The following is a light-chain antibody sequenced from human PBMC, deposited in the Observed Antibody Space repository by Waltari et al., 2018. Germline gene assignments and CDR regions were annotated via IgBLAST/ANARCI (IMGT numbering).Light chain of an antibody. CDR3: ASWDDTLNGLWV. V-gene: IGLV1-44*01. CDR1: RSTIGRNS. Sequence: QSVLTQPPSASGTPGQRVTIPCSGSRSTIGRNSVTGSKRVPGTAPKLIIFTNNQRSSGVPDRFSASKSGTSASLAISGLQPEDEADYYCASWDDTLNGLWVFGGGTSLTVL. CDR2: TNN. J-gene: IGLJ3*02.